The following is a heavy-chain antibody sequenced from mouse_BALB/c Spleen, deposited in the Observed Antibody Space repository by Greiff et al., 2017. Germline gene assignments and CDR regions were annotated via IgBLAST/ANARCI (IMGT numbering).Heavy chain of an antibody. J-gene: IGHJ2*01. CDR3: ASWFLDY. D-gene: IGHD2-2*01. Sequence: EVKLQESGPSLVKPSQTLSLTCSVTGDSFTSGYWNWVRQSPGNKLEYMGYISYSGSTYYNPSLKSRISITRDTSRNQYYLQLNSVTTEDTATYYCASWFLDYWGQGTTLTVSS. CDR2: ISYSGST. V-gene: IGHV3-8*02. CDR1: GDSFTSGY.